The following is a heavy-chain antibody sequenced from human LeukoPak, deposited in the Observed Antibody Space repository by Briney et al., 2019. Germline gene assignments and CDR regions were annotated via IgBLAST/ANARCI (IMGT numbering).Heavy chain of an antibody. D-gene: IGHD6-19*01. J-gene: IGHJ4*02. CDR2: IKQDGSEK. V-gene: IGHV3-7*03. CDR3: AREYSSGLFDH. Sequence: PGGSLRLSCAASGFPFSGYWMIWVRQAPGKGLEWVANIKQDGSEKYYVDSVKGRFTISRDNAKNSLYLQMNSLRAEDTAVYYCAREYSSGLFDHWRQGTLVTVSS. CDR1: GFPFSGYW.